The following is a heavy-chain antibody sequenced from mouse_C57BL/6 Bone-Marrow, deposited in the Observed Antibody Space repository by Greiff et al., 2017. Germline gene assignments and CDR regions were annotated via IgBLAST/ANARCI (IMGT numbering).Heavy chain of an antibody. V-gene: IGHV1-7*01. Sequence: QVQLKQSGAELAKPGASVKLSCKASGYTFTSYWMHWVKQRPGQGLEWIGYINPSSGYTKYNQKFKDKATLTADKSSSTAYMRLSSLTYEDSAVYYCARRRRNWDLDYWGQGTTLTVSS. CDR1: GYTFTSYW. CDR3: ARRRRNWDLDY. CDR2: INPSSGYT. D-gene: IGHD4-1*01. J-gene: IGHJ2*01.